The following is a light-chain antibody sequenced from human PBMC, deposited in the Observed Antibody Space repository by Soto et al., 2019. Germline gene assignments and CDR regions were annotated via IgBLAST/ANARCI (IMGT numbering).Light chain of an antibody. Sequence: EILLTQSPCTLSLSPGERPTLSCRATQIVYSRVAWYQHKPGQAPRLLISGASSRATAIPDRVSGSGSATEFTLTISRLEPEDFELYYCQHYGRSPITFGQGTRLEIK. CDR2: GAS. V-gene: IGKV3-20*01. CDR3: QHYGRSPIT. J-gene: IGKJ5*01. CDR1: QIVYSR.